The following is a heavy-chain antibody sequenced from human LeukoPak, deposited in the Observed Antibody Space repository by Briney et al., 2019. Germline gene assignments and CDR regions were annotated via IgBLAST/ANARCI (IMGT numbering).Heavy chain of an antibody. J-gene: IGHJ4*02. Sequence: SETLSLTCAVYGGSFSGYYWSWIRQPPGKGLEWIGEINHSGSTNYNPSLKSRVTISVDTSKNQFSLKLSSVTAADTAVYYCARDLIVPDAMTGSGSYSTDYWDQGTLATVSS. D-gene: IGHD3-10*01. V-gene: IGHV4-34*01. CDR1: GGSFSGYY. CDR3: ARDLIVPDAMTGSGSYSTDY. CDR2: INHSGST.